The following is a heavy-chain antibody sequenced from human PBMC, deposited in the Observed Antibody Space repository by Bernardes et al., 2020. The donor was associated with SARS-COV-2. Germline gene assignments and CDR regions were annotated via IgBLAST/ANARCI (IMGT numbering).Heavy chain of an antibody. D-gene: IGHD3-3*01. CDR3: AKDRSPTRHVGSLWSDYESPNYYCAMDF. CDR1: GFTFSSYS. CDR2: ISPSSSNI. V-gene: IGHV3-21*01. J-gene: IGHJ6*02. Sequence: GGSLRLSCAASGFTFSSYSMNWVRQAPGKGLEWVSSISPSSSNIYYADSVKGRFTISRDNAKNSLYLQMNGLRAEDTAVYYCAKDRSPTRHVGSLWSDYESPNYYCAMDFWGQGATVTVSS.